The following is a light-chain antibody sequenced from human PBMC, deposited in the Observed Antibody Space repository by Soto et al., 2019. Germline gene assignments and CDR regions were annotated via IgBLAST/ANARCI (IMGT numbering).Light chain of an antibody. Sequence: EIVFTQSPGTLSLSPGERATLSCRDSQSVSNNYLAWYLQKPGQAPRLLIYGASNRATGIPDRISGSGSGTDFTLTISRLEPEYVAVYYCQQYGTSGTFGQGTKV. J-gene: IGKJ1*01. CDR3: QQYGTSGT. CDR1: QSVSNNY. V-gene: IGKV3-20*01. CDR2: GAS.